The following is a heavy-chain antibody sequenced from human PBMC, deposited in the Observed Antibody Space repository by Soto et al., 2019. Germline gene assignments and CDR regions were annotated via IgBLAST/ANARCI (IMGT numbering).Heavy chain of an antibody. J-gene: IGHJ6*02. V-gene: IGHV4-30-2*01. CDR3: ARGHYYYGMDV. Sequence: TLSLTCTVSNGSVSSGTYSWSWVRQPPGKGLEWIGYIYYSGTTYYTPSLKSRLTMSMDRANDHFSLNLTSVTAADTAVYFCARGHYYYGMDVWGQGVTVTVSS. CDR1: NGSVSSGTYS. CDR2: IYYSGTT.